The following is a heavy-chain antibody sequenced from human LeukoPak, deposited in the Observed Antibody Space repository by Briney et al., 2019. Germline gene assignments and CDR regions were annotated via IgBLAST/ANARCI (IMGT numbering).Heavy chain of an antibody. CDR3: ARGKNIGGSDFDC. V-gene: IGHV4-59*01. CDR1: GGSISGFY. CDR2: LYDSGGP. D-gene: IGHD2/OR15-2a*01. Sequence: SETLYLTCSVSGGSISGFYWSWVRQPPGKGLEWIGYLYDSGGPTYNPSLKSRVAISVDTSNSQLSLKLTSLTAADTAVYFCARGKNIGGSDFDCWGQGTLVTVSS. J-gene: IGHJ4*02.